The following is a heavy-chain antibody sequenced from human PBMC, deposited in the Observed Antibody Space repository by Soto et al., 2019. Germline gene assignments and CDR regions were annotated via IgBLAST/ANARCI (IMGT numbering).Heavy chain of an antibody. Sequence: QVQLQQWGAGLLKPSETLSLTCAVYGGSFSGYYWSWIRQPPGKGLEWIGEINHSGSTNYNPSLKSRVTISVDTSKNQCSLKLSSVTAADTAVYYCARGGLTYYYGSGSYDYWGQGTLVTVSS. V-gene: IGHV4-34*01. D-gene: IGHD3-10*01. J-gene: IGHJ4*02. CDR3: ARGGLTYYYGSGSYDY. CDR2: INHSGST. CDR1: GGSFSGYY.